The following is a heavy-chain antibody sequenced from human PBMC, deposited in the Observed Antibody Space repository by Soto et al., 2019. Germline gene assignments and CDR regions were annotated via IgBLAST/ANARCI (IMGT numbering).Heavy chain of an antibody. Sequence: SETLSLTCTVSGGSISSGVYYWSWIRQHPGKGLEWIGYIYYSGITYYNPSLKSRVTISVDTSKNQFSLKLSSVTAADTAVYHCARAKTYYYDSSGYYLLDQWGQGTLVTVSS. CDR3: ARAKTYYYDSSGYYLLDQ. J-gene: IGHJ4*02. CDR1: GGSISSGVYY. CDR2: IYYSGIT. D-gene: IGHD3-22*01. V-gene: IGHV4-31*03.